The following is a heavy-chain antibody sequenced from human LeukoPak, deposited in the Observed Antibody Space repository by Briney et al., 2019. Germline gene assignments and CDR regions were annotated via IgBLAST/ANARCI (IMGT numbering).Heavy chain of an antibody. V-gene: IGHV1-8*03. J-gene: IGHJ6*03. D-gene: IGHD5-18*01. CDR2: MNPNSGNT. CDR3: ARGLHSDYYMDV. Sequence: ASVKVSCKASGYTFTSYEINWVRQATGQGLEWMGWMNPNSGNTGYAQKFQGRVTITRNTSISTAYMELSSLRSEDTAVYYCARGLHSDYYMDVWGKGTTVTVSS. CDR1: GYTFTSYE.